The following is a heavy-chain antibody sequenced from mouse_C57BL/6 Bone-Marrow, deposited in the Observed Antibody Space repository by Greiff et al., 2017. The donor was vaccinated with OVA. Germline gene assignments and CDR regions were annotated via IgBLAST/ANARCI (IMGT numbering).Heavy chain of an antibody. CDR2: ISSGGSYT. V-gene: IGHV5-6*01. J-gene: IGHJ2*01. Sequence: EVNVVESGGDLVKPGGSLKLSCAASGFTFSSYGMSWVRQTPDKRLEWVATISSGGSYTYYPDSVKGRFTISRDNSKNTLYLQMSSLKSEDTAMYYCARHWQLGYWGQGTTLTVSS. CDR3: ARHWQLGY. D-gene: IGHD3-1*01. CDR1: GFTFSSYG.